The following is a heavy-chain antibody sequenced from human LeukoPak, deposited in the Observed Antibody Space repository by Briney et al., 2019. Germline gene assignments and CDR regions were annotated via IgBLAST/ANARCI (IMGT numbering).Heavy chain of an antibody. Sequence: GGSLRPSCAASGFIFSSYWMSWVRRPPEKGLEWVAKIKEIESEEYYEDSVKSTFTISRDNAKNSLYLQMNSLRAEDTVVYYCARALRYFDWLLFFWGQGTLVTVSS. V-gene: IGHV3-7*01. D-gene: IGHD3-9*01. CDR1: GFIFSSYW. CDR2: IKEIESEE. J-gene: IGHJ4*02. CDR3: ARALRYFDWLLFF.